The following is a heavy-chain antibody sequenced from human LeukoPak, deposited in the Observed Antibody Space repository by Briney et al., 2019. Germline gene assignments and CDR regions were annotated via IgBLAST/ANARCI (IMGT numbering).Heavy chain of an antibody. Sequence: SETLSLTCTVSGGSISSYYWNWIRQPPGKGLEWIGYIYYSGSTNYNPSLKSRVTISVDTSKNQFSLKLISVTAADTAVYYCARASWSGAPGFDLWGRGTLVTVSS. CDR3: ARASWSGAPGFDL. J-gene: IGHJ2*01. V-gene: IGHV4-59*01. CDR1: GGSISSYY. D-gene: IGHD3-10*01. CDR2: IYYSGST.